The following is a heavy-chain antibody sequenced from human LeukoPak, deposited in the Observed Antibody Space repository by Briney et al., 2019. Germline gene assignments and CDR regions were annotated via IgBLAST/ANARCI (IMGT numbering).Heavy chain of an antibody. J-gene: IGHJ4*02. CDR2: ISGSGGST. V-gene: IGHV3-23*01. D-gene: IGHD1-7*01. CDR3: ARLNVITGTYY. CDR1: GFTFSSYA. Sequence: GGSLRLSCAASGFTFSSYAMSWVRQAPGKGLEWVSAISGSGGSTYYADSVKGRFTISRDNSKNTLYLQMNSLRAEDTAVYYCARLNVITGTYYWGQGTLVTVSS.